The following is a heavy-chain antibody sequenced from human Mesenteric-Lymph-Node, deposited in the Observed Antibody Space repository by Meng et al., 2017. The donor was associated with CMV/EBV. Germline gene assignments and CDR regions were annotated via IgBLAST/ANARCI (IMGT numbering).Heavy chain of an antibody. Sequence: CTFSGFSLRSSEMGVGWIRQPPGKALDWLALIYWDDDKRYSPSLKSRLTITGDTSKNQVVLTVTNLDPVDTATYYCARYNWNYFDYWGQGTLVTVS. CDR2: IYWDDDK. D-gene: IGHD1-20*01. CDR1: GFSLRSSEMG. V-gene: IGHV2-5*02. CDR3: ARYNWNYFDY. J-gene: IGHJ4*02.